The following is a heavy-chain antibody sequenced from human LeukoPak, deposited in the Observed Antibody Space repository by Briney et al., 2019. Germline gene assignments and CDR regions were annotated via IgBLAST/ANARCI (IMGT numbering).Heavy chain of an antibody. J-gene: IGHJ6*03. Sequence: PSETLSLTCAVYGGSFSGYYWSWIRQPPGKGLEWIGEINHSGSTNYNPSLKSRVTISVDTSKNQFSLKLSSVTAADTAVYYCARGADFWSGYSGIGYYYYYMDVWGKGTTVTVSS. D-gene: IGHD3-3*01. CDR1: GGSFSGYY. CDR3: ARGADFWSGYSGIGYYYYYMDV. V-gene: IGHV4-34*01. CDR2: INHSGST.